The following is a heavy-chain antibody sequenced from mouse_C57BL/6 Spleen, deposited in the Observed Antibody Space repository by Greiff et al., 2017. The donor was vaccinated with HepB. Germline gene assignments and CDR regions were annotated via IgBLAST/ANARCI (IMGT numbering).Heavy chain of an antibody. CDR3: ASGRSPGGRRGSWYFDV. CDR1: GYTFTSYW. CDR2: IDPSDSYT. D-gene: IGHD1-1*02. Sequence: QVQLQQPGAELVKPGASVKLSCKASGYTFTSYWMQWVKQRPGQGLEWIGEIDPSDSYTNYNQKFKGKATLTVDTSSSTAYMQLSSLTSEDSAVYYCASGRSPGGRRGSWYFDVWGTGTTVTVSS. J-gene: IGHJ1*03. V-gene: IGHV1-50*01.